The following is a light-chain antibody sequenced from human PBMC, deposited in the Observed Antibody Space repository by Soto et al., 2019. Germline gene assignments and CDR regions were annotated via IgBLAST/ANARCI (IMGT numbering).Light chain of an antibody. CDR2: RAS. J-gene: IGKJ1*01. Sequence: EIVMTQSPATLSVSPGESATLSCRASQNINSNLAWYQPKPGQAPSLLIYRASTMATGIPDRFSGSGSGTDFTLTIRRLEPEDFAVYYCQQYGSSGTFGQGTKVDIK. CDR1: QNINSN. CDR3: QQYGSSGT. V-gene: IGKV3-20*01.